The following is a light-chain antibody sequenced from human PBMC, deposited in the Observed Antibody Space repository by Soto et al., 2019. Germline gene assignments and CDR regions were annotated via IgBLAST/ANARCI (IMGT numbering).Light chain of an antibody. CDR3: QQYGSSPWT. CDR1: QNVSSSY. Sequence: EIVLTQSPGTLSLSPGDSATLSCRARQNVSSSYLAWYQQKPGQAPRLLIYGASSRATGIPDRFSGSGSGTDFTLTISTLEPEDFAVYYCQQYGSSPWTFGQGTKVEIK. CDR2: GAS. V-gene: IGKV3-20*01. J-gene: IGKJ1*01.